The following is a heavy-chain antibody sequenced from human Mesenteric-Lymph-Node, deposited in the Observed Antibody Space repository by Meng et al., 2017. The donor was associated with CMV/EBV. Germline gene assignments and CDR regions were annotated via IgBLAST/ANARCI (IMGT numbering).Heavy chain of an antibody. Sequence: GESLKISCKGSGYSFTNYWIAWVRQMPGKGLEWMGIIYPDDSNTRYSPSFQGHVTTDKSISTAYLHWSSLEASDTAMYYCARGGVGTTHFDYWGQGTLVTVSS. CDR2: IYPDDSNT. J-gene: IGHJ4*02. D-gene: IGHD1-26*01. CDR1: GYSFTNYW. V-gene: IGHV5-51*01. CDR3: ARGGVGTTHFDY.